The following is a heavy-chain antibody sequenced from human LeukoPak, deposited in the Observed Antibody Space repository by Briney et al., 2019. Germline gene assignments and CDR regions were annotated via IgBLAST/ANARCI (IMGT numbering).Heavy chain of an antibody. CDR3: AKDRKVVPVGDV. D-gene: IGHD2-15*01. CDR1: GFTFSSYA. J-gene: IGHJ6*02. V-gene: IGHV3-23*01. CDR2: ISGSGGST. Sequence: SGGSLRLSCAASGFTFSSYAMSWVRQAPGKGLEWVSAISGSGGSTYYADSVKGRFTISRDNSNNTLYLQMNSLRAEDTAVYYCAKDRKVVPVGDVWGQGTTVTVSS.